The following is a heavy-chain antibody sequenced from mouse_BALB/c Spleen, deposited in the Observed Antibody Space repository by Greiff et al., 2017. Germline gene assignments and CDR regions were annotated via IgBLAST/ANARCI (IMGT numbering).Heavy chain of an antibody. Sequence: QVQLQESGAELVKPGASVKMSCTASGYTFTSYWMHWVKQRPGQGLEWIGYINPSTGYTEYNQKFKNKATLTADKSSSTAYLQLSSLTSEDSAVYYCARYGCLRGFAYWGQGTLVTVSA. CDR1: GYTFTSYW. V-gene: IGHV1-7*01. CDR3: ARYGCLRGFAY. D-gene: IGHD2-2*01. CDR2: INPSTGYT. J-gene: IGHJ3*01.